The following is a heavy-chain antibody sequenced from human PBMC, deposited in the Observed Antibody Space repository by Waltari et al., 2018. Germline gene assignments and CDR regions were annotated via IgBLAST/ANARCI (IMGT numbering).Heavy chain of an antibody. D-gene: IGHD4-17*01. CDR2: IYSGGDT. CDR3: ARDKGGDYGDYLGY. J-gene: IGHJ4*02. Sequence: EVQLVESGGGLLHPGGSMRLSCAAYGFSVSSKYMTWVRRAPGKGLEWVSLIYSGGDTYYADSVKGRFTISRDNSKNTLYLQMNSLRAEDTAVYYCARDKGGDYGDYLGYWGQGTLVTVSS. V-gene: IGHV3-53*01. CDR1: GFSVSSKY.